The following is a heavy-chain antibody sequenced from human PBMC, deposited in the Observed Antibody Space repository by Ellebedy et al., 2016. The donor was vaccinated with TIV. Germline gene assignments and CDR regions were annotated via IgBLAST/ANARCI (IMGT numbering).Heavy chain of an antibody. CDR1: GFTFSSYA. CDR2: FGVSGDTT. D-gene: IGHD1-14*01. J-gene: IGHJ4*02. CDR3: AKGRSGTYIHHAFDY. V-gene: IGHV3-23*01. Sequence: GESLKISCAASGFTFSSYAMRWVRQAPGKGLEWVSGFGVSGDTTYYADSVKGRFTISRDNYRNTLYLQMNSLRAEDTAIYYCAKGRSGTYIHHAFDYWGQGTLVTVSS.